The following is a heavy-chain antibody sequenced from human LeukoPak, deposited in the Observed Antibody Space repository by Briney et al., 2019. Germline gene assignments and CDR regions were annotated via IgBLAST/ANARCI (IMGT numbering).Heavy chain of an antibody. D-gene: IGHD2-2*01. Sequence: PGRSLRLSCAASGFTFSSYGMHWVRQAPGKGLEWVAVISYDGSNKYYADSVKGRFTISRDNSKNTLYLQMNSLRAEDTAVYYCAKDRVVVVPAAMEENWGQGTLVTVSS. J-gene: IGHJ4*02. CDR3: AKDRVVVVPAAMEEN. CDR1: GFTFSSYG. CDR2: ISYDGSNK. V-gene: IGHV3-30*18.